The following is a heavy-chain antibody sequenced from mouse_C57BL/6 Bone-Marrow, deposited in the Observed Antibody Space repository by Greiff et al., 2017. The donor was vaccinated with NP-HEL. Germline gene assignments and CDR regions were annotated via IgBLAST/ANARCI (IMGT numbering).Heavy chain of an antibody. CDR3: ARIGLRSHYYGY. Sequence: QVQLQQPGAELVMPGASVKLSCKASGYTFTSYWMHWVKQRPGQGLEWIGEIDPSDSYTNYNQKFKGKSTLTVDKSSSTAYMPLSSLTSEDSAVYYCARIGLRSHYYGYWGQGTTLTVSS. D-gene: IGHD1-1*01. CDR2: IDPSDSYT. CDR1: GYTFTSYW. V-gene: IGHV1-69*01. J-gene: IGHJ2*01.